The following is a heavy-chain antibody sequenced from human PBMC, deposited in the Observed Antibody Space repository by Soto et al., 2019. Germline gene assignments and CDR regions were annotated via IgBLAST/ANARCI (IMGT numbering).Heavy chain of an antibody. J-gene: IGHJ3*02. CDR2: ISGSGGST. D-gene: IGHD1-1*01. V-gene: IGHV3-23*01. CDR3: AKDQRYEAFDI. CDR1: GFTFSNYA. Sequence: PGESLKISCAASGFTFSNYAMSWVRQAPGKGLEWVSAISGSGGSTYYADSVKGRFTISRDNSKNTLYLQMNSLRAEDTAVYYCAKDQRYEAFDIWGQGTMVTVSS.